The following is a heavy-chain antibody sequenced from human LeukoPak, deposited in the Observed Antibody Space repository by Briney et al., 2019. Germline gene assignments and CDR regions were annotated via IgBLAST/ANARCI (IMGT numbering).Heavy chain of an antibody. V-gene: IGHV3-23*01. CDR1: GFTFSSYA. CDR3: AKDRARGLRALGAFDI. J-gene: IGHJ3*02. CDR2: ISGSGGST. Sequence: GGSLRLSCAASGFTFSSYAMSWVRQAPGKGLEWVSAISGSGGSTYYADSVKGRFTISRDNSKNTLYLQMNSLRAEDTAVYYCAKDRARGLRALGAFDIWGQGTMVTVSS. D-gene: IGHD2-15*01.